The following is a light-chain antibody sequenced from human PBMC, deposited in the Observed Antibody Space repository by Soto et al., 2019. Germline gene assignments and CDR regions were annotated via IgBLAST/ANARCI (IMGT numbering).Light chain of an antibody. V-gene: IGKV3-11*01. CDR2: VAS. Sequence: IVLTQSPATLSLSPGERATLSWRASQSVSSYLAWYQQKTGQAPRLLIYVASNRATGIPARFSGSGSGTDFTLTISSLEPEDFAVYYCQQRSNWPPSITFGQGTRLEI. J-gene: IGKJ5*01. CDR3: QQRSNWPPSIT. CDR1: QSVSSY.